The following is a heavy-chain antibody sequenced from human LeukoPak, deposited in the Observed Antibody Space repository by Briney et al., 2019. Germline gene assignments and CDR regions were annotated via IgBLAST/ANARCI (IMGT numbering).Heavy chain of an antibody. V-gene: IGHV3-48*01. J-gene: IGHJ3*02. D-gene: IGHD5-12*01. CDR1: GFTFSSYS. Sequence: SGGSLRLSCAASGFTFSSYSMNWVRQAPGKGLEWVSYISSSSSTIYYADSVKGRFTISRDNAKNSLYLQMNSLRAEDTAVYYCARDWLRMSTQSDAFDIWGQGTMVTVSS. CDR3: ARDWLRMSTQSDAFDI. CDR2: ISSSSSTI.